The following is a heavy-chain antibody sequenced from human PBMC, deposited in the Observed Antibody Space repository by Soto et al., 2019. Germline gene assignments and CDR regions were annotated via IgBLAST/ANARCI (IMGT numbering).Heavy chain of an antibody. CDR2: ISAYNGNT. J-gene: IGHJ3*02. V-gene: IGHV1-18*01. Sequence: ASVKVSCTASGYTFTSYGISWVRQAPGQGLEWMGWISAYNGNTNYAQKLQGRVTMTTDTSTSTAYMELRSLRSDDTAVYYCAFGYPGTTPMDAFDIWGQGTMVTVSS. CDR1: GYTFTSYG. CDR3: AFGYPGTTPMDAFDI. D-gene: IGHD1-1*01.